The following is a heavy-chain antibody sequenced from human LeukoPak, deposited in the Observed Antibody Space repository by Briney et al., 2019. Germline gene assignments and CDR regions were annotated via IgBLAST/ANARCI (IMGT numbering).Heavy chain of an antibody. CDR3: ARPYSSSWYYFDY. D-gene: IGHD6-13*01. V-gene: IGHV4-38-2*02. CDR2: IYHSGST. CDR1: GGSISTYY. J-gene: IGHJ4*02. Sequence: PSETLSLTCTVSGGSISTYYWGWIRQPPGKGLEWIGSIYHSGSTYYNPSLKSRVTISVDTSKNQFSLKLSSVTAADTAVYYCARPYSSSWYYFDYWGQGTLVTVSS.